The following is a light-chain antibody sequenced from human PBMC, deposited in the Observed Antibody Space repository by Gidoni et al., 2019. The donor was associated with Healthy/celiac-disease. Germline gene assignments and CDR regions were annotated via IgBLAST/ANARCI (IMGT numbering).Light chain of an antibody. J-gene: IGKJ4*01. CDR1: QSVLYSSNNKNY. CDR2: WAS. Sequence: DIVMTQSPYSLAVSLGERATINCKSSQSVLYSSNNKNYLAWYQQKPGQPPKLLIYWASTRESGVPDRFSGSGSGTDFTLTISSLQAEDVAVYYCQQYYSTPLTFGGXTKVEIK. V-gene: IGKV4-1*01. CDR3: QQYYSTPLT.